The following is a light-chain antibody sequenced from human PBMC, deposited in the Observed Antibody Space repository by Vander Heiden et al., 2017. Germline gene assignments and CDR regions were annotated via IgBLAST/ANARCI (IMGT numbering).Light chain of an antibody. CDR1: SLRSYY. CDR3: NSRDSSGNHVV. V-gene: IGLV3-19*01. CDR2: GKN. J-gene: IGLJ2*01. Sequence: SSELTQDPAVSVALGQTVRITCHGDSLRSYYASWYQQKPGQAPVLVIYGKNNRPSGIPDRFSGSSSGNTASLTITGAQAEDDADYYCNSRDSSGNHVVFGGGTKLTVL.